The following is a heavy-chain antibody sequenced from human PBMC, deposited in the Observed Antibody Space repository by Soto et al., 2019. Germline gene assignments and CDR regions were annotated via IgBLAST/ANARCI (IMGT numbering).Heavy chain of an antibody. CDR3: VRPRYDGSGTPFAY. Sequence: EVQLVESGGGLVQPGGSLRLSCEASGFTLSDYWMHWVRQVPGKGLVWVSRISPDGSDTTHADSVKVRFTVSRDNAKNTLYLQMNSLRPEDTAVYYCVRPRYDGSGTPFAYWGQGTLVTVSS. CDR1: GFTLSDYW. D-gene: IGHD3-22*01. V-gene: IGHV3-74*01. CDR2: ISPDGSDT. J-gene: IGHJ4*02.